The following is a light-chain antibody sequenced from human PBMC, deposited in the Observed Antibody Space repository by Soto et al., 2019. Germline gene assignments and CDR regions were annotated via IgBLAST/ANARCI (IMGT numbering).Light chain of an antibody. J-gene: IGLJ1*01. CDR2: DVT. V-gene: IGLV2-14*03. CDR3: CSYTSSTIYV. CDR1: SSDVGGYNY. Sequence: QSVLTQPASVSGSPGQSIAISCTGTSSDVGGYNYVSWYQQHPGKAPKLIIYDVTSRPSGVSYRFSGSKSGTTASLTISGLQAEDEADYYCCSYTSSTIYVFGTGTKVTVL.